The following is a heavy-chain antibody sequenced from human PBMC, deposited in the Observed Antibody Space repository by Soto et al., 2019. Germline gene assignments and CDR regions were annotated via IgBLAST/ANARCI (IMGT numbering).Heavy chain of an antibody. J-gene: IGHJ3*01. CDR3: ARARLRAVYAFDF. CDR1: GVSITSGAYY. D-gene: IGHD4-17*01. CDR2: VYYNGNT. Sequence: SETLSLTCTLSGVSITSGAYYWTWVRQHPGKGLEWIGYVYYNGNTYFSPSLKSRLTISIDTSKNQFSLKLSSVTAAVTAMYYGARARLRAVYAFDFWGQGTMVTVSS. V-gene: IGHV4-31*03.